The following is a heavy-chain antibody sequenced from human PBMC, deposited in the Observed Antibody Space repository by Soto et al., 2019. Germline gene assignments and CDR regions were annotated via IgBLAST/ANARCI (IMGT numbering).Heavy chain of an antibody. D-gene: IGHD4-4*01. CDR3: VRGGSNYAA. CDR1: GFTFSDSW. CDR2: IKPDESEK. Sequence: GGSLRLSCTASGFTFSDSWMTWVRQAPGKGLEWVARIKPDESEKKYADSVKGRFSISRDNAKNSMYLQMDSLRGEDTAVYYCVRGGSNYAAWGQGTLVTVSS. J-gene: IGHJ5*02. V-gene: IGHV3-7*01.